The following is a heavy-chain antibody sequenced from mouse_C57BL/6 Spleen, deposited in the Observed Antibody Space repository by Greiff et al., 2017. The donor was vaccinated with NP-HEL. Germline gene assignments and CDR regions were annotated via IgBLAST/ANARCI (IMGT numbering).Heavy chain of an antibody. CDR1: GFTFSDYG. CDR3: ERILRYYFDY. J-gene: IGHJ2*01. V-gene: IGHV5-17*01. Sequence: EVKLVESGGGLVKPGGSLKLSCAASGFTFSDYGMHWVRQAPEKGLEWVAYISSGSSTIYYADTVKGRFTISRDNAKNTLFLQMTSLRSEDTAMDYCERILRYYFDYWGQGTTLTVSS. D-gene: IGHD1-1*01. CDR2: ISSGSSTI.